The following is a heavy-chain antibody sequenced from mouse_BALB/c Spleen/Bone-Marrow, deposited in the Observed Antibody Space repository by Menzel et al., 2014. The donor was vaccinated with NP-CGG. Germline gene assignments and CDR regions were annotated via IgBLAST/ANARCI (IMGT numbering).Heavy chain of an antibody. J-gene: IGHJ4*01. Sequence: VQLQQSGAELVKPGASVKLSCTASGFNIKDTYMHWVKQRPEQGLEWIGRIDPANGNTKYDPKFQGKATITADTSSNTAYLQLRNLTSEDAAVYSCARYGNSLGYCGMDYWGQGTSVTVSS. V-gene: IGHV14-3*02. CDR2: IDPANGNT. D-gene: IGHD2-1*01. CDR1: GFNIKDTY. CDR3: ARYGNSLGYCGMDY.